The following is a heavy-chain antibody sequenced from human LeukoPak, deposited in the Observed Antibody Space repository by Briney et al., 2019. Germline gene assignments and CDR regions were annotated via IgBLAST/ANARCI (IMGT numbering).Heavy chain of an antibody. CDR1: GYTFTGYY. V-gene: IGHV1-2*02. CDR3: ARVAVAGTFEYYFDY. Sequence: ASVKVSRKASGYTFTGYYIQWVRQAPGQGLEWMGWVNPNSGGTKYAQKFQGRVTMTRDTSISTAYVELSRLRSDDTAIYYCARVAVAGTFEYYFDYWGQGSLVIVSS. D-gene: IGHD6-19*01. CDR2: VNPNSGGT. J-gene: IGHJ4*02.